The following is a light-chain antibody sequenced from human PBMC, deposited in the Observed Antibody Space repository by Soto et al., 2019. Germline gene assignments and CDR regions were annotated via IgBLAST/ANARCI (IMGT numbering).Light chain of an antibody. V-gene: IGKV1-5*03. CDR1: QTISSW. Sequence: DVQVTQSRSHLSGSVGDRVTITCRASQTISSWLAWYQQKPGKAPKLLIYKASTLKSGVPSRFSGSGSGTEFTLTISSLQPDDFATYYCQHYNSYSEAFGQGTKVDIK. J-gene: IGKJ1*01. CDR3: QHYNSYSEA. CDR2: KAS.